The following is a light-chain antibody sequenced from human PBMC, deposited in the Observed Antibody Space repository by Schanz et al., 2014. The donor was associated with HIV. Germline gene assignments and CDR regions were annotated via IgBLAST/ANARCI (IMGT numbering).Light chain of an antibody. Sequence: EILLTQSPGTLSLSPGERATLSCRASQSVVSSYLAWYRQRPGQAPRLLIYGASSRATGIPDRFSGSGSGTDFTLTISRLEPEDFAVYYCQHYGSSRWTFGQGTKVEIK. CDR3: QHYGSSRWT. V-gene: IGKV3-20*01. CDR2: GAS. J-gene: IGKJ1*01. CDR1: QSVVSSY.